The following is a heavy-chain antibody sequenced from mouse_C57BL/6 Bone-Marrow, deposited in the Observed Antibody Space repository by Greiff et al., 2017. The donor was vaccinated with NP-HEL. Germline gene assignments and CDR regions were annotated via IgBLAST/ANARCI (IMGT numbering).Heavy chain of an antibody. CDR1: GFTFSSYG. J-gene: IGHJ3*01. Sequence: EVQLVESGGDLVKPGGSLKLSCAASGFTFSSYGMSWVRQTPDKRLEWVATISSGGSYTYYPDSVKGRFTISRDNAKNTLYLQMSSLKSEDTAMYYCARQDFIRSAYWGQGTLVTVSA. V-gene: IGHV5-6*01. CDR3: ARQDFIRSAY. CDR2: ISSGGSYT. D-gene: IGHD1-1*01.